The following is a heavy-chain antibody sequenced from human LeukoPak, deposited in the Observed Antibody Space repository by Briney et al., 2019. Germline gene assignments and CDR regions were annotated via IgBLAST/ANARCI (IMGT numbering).Heavy chain of an antibody. CDR2: IYYTGST. V-gene: IGHV4-39*01. CDR1: GGSISSSRYY. J-gene: IGHJ4*02. D-gene: IGHD1-14*01. CDR3: VRHDLIGITGGNFDY. Sequence: SETLSLTCTVSGGSISSSRYYWGYIRQPPGKGLEWLGSIYYTGSTYYNPSLKSRVTVSVDTSKNQFSLKLNSVTAPDTAVYYCVRHDLIGITGGNFDYWGQGTLVSVSS.